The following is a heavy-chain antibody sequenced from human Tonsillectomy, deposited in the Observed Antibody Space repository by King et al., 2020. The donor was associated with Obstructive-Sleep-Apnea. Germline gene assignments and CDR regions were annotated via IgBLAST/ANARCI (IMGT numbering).Heavy chain of an antibody. V-gene: IGHV3-15*01. CDR1: GFTVSNSW. CDR2: IKMKSDGGAT. J-gene: IGHJ3*02. Sequence: VQLVESGGGLVKPGGSLRLSCAASGFTVSNSWMSRGRPVPGKGLDWVGRIKMKSDGGATDYDAPVKGRLPIQRGDSKNTLYLQMKSMKTEDTAVYYCTRDYDILTGYYYGAFDIWGQGTMVTVSS. CDR3: TRDYDILTGYYYGAFDI. D-gene: IGHD3-9*01.